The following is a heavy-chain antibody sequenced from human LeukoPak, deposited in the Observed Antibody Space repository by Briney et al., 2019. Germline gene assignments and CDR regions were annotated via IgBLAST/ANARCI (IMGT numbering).Heavy chain of an antibody. J-gene: IGHJ2*01. D-gene: IGHD3-3*01. CDR1: GFSFGSYA. CDR2: IKEGGSDK. CDR3: ARXTYRFFDL. V-gene: IGHV3-7*01. Sequence: GGSLRLSCAASGFSFGSYAMGWTRQAPGQGLEWVADIKEGGSDKYSVDSVKGRFTISRDNAKNSLYLQMNSLRAEDTAVYYCARXTYRFFDLWGRGTLVTVSS.